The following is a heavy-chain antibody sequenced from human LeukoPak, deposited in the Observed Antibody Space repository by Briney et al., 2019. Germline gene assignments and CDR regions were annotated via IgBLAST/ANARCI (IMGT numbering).Heavy chain of an antibody. CDR3: ARVLIRGDEIDY. V-gene: IGHV5-51*01. CDR1: GYSFSNYW. Sequence: GESLKISCKGSGYSFSNYWIGWVRQMPGKGLEWMGIIYPGEYDIRYSPSFQGQVTISADKSISTAYLQWTSLKASDSAMYYCARVLIRGDEIDYWGQGTLVTVSS. J-gene: IGHJ4*02. D-gene: IGHD2-21*01. CDR2: IYPGEYDI.